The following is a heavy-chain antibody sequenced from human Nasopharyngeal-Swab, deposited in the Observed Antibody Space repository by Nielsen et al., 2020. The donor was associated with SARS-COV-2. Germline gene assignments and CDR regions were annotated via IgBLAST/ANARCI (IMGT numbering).Heavy chain of an antibody. CDR1: GGAFGGFY. Sequence: SETLSLTCAVYGGAFGGFYWSWIRQSPGEGLEWIGEINPSGGTDYNPSLKSRVSMSVDTSKNQVFLNLKAVTAADTGLYYCARGRRERAPRYYYYGMDVWGRGTTVSVS. CDR2: INPSGGT. CDR3: ARGRRERAPRYYYYGMDV. D-gene: IGHD1-1*01. V-gene: IGHV4-34*01. J-gene: IGHJ6*02.